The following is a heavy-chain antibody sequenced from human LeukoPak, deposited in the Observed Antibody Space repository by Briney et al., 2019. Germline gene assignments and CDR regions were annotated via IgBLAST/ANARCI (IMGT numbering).Heavy chain of an antibody. J-gene: IGHJ4*02. D-gene: IGHD3-3*01. CDR3: ARQFEIWSGYADY. V-gene: IGHV3-7*01. Sequence: GGSLRLSCAASGFTFSSYWMSWVRQAPGKGLEWVANIKQDGSEKYYVDSVKGRFTISRDNAKNSLYLQMNSLRAEDTAVYYCARQFEIWSGYADYRGQGTLVTVSS. CDR1: GFTFSSYW. CDR2: IKQDGSEK.